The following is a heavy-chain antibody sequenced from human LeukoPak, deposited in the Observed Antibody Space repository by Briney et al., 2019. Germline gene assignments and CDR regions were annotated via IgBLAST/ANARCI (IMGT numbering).Heavy chain of an antibody. D-gene: IGHD5-24*01. CDR1: GFTFSSYS. CDR2: ISSSSSTI. Sequence: GGPLRLSCAASGFTFSSYSMNWVRQAPGKGLEWVSYISSSSSTIYYADSVKGRFTISRDNAKNSLYLQMNSLRDEDTAVYYCAREGGYTLGPYFDYWGQGTLVTVSS. J-gene: IGHJ4*02. CDR3: AREGGYTLGPYFDY. V-gene: IGHV3-48*02.